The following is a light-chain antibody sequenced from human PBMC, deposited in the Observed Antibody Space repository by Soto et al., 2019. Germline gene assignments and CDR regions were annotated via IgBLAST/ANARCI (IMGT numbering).Light chain of an antibody. CDR3: QQYQNWPPLT. CDR1: QGVTID. CDR2: DAS. V-gene: IGKV3-15*01. J-gene: IGKJ4*01. Sequence: EIVMTQSPATLSVSPGETATLSCRASQGVTIDLAWYQQKPGQAPRLLIYDASTSATGIPDTFSGSGSETDFTLTISSLQSEDFSVYYCQQYQNWPPLTFGGGTRVEIK.